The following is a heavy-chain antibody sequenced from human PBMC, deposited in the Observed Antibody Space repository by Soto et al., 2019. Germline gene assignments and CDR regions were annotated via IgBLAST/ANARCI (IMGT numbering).Heavy chain of an antibody. CDR3: ARSHGYDLNWFDS. V-gene: IGHV1-8*02. D-gene: IGHD2-2*01. J-gene: IGHJ5*01. Sequence: QVQLVQSGAEVKKPGASVKVSCKTSGYTFTNYDINWVRQAPGQGLEWMGWMNPKSVNTGYAQNFQDRLTMTRDTSLSTAYMELSSLRYEDTAVYYCARSHGYDLNWFDSWGQGTLVTVSS. CDR1: GYTFTNYD. CDR2: MNPKSVNT.